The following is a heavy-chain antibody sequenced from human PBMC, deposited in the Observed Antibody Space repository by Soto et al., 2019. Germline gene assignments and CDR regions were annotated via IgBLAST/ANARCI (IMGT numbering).Heavy chain of an antibody. D-gene: IGHD6-13*01. Sequence: GGSLRLSCAASGFTFSSYAMSWVRQAPGKGLEWVSAISGSGGSTYYADSVKGRFTISRDNSKNTLYLQMNSLRAEDTAVYYCAKDSRPGYTLVHYYYYGMDVWGQGTTVTVSS. J-gene: IGHJ6*02. V-gene: IGHV3-23*01. CDR1: GFTFSSYA. CDR2: ISGSGGST. CDR3: AKDSRPGYTLVHYYYYGMDV.